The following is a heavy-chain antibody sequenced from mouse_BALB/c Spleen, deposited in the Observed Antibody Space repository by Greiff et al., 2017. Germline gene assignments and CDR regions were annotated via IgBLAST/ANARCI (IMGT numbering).Heavy chain of an antibody. CDR2: INPYNDGT. CDR1: GYTFTSYV. J-gene: IGHJ4*01. CDR3: ARGGNYYGSSYDAMDY. Sequence: VQLQQSGPELVKPGASVKMSCKASGYTFTSYVMHWVKQKPGQGLEWIGYINPYNDGTKYNEKFKGKATLTSDKSSSTAYMELSSLTSEDSAVYYCARGGNYYGSSYDAMDYWGQGTSVTVSS. D-gene: IGHD1-1*01. V-gene: IGHV1-14*01.